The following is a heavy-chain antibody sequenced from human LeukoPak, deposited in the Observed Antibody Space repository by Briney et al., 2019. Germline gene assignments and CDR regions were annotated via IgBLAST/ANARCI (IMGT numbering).Heavy chain of an antibody. CDR2: IYSGGST. V-gene: IGHV3-53*01. D-gene: IGHD3-3*01. Sequence: GGSLRLSCAASGFTVSSNYMSWVRQAPGKGLEWVSVIYSGGSTYYADSVKGRFTISRDNSKNTLYLQMNSLRAEDTAVYYCARDKSGYYFFDYWGQGTLVTVSS. CDR1: GFTVSSNY. J-gene: IGHJ4*02. CDR3: ARDKSGYYFFDY.